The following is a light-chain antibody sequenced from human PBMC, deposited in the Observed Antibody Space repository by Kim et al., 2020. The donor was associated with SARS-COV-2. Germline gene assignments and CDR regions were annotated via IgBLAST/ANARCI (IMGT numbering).Light chain of an antibody. Sequence: DIVMTQSPLSRPVTPGEPASISCRSSQSLLHGNGNNYLDWYVQKPGQSPQLLIYLGSNRASGVPDRFSGSGSGTDFTLEISRVEAEDVGVYYCMQALQSPYTFGQGTKLEI. CDR2: LGS. CDR3: MQALQSPYT. CDR1: QSLLHGNGNNY. V-gene: IGKV2-28*01. J-gene: IGKJ2*01.